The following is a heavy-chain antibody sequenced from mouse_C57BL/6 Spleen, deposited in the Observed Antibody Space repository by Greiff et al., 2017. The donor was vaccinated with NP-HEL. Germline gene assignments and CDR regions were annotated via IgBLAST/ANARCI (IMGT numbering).Heavy chain of an antibody. CDR2: IDPANGNT. V-gene: IGHV14-3*01. CDR1: GFNIKNTY. CDR3: ARDGYTAIDY. J-gene: IGHJ4*01. D-gene: IGHD2-3*01. Sequence: EVQLVESVAELVRPGASVKLSCTASGFNIKNTYMHGVKQRPEQGLEWIGRIDPANGNTKYAPKFQGKATITADTSTNTAYLQLSSLTSEDTAIYYCARDGYTAIDYWGHGASVTVSS.